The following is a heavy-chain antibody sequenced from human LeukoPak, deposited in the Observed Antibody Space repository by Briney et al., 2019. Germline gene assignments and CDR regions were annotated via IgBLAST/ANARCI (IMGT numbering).Heavy chain of an antibody. CDR1: GFTFDAYD. V-gene: IGHV3-9*01. J-gene: IGHJ6*02. D-gene: IGHD6-13*01. Sequence: GGSLRLSCAASGFTFDAYDMHWVRQAPGKGPEWVSGISWDSGSIAYAGSVKGRFTISRDNAKNSLYLQMHSLRAEDTALYYCAKDRSSFWSSSPPIYYGMDVWGQGTTVTVSS. CDR3: AKDRSSFWSSSPPIYYGMDV. CDR2: ISWDSGSI.